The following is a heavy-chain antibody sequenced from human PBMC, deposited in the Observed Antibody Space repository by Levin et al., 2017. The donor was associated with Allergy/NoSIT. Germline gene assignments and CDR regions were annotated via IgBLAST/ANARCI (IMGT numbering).Heavy chain of an antibody. Sequence: PGGSLRLSCAASGFTFSSYSMNWVRQAPGKGLEWVSYISSSGSIIYYADSVEGRFTISRDNAKNSLFLQMNNLRDEDTAVYYCARDADADYWGQGTLVTVSS. CDR1: GFTFSSYS. V-gene: IGHV3-48*02. J-gene: IGHJ4*02. CDR3: ARDADADY. CDR2: ISSSGSII.